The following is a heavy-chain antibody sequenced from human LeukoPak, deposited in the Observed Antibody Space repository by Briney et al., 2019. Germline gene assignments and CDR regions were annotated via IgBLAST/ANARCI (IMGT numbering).Heavy chain of an antibody. D-gene: IGHD2-21*02. Sequence: QAGGSLRLSCAASGFTFSDYTLTWVRQAPGKGLEWVPAIPGSGGSTYYADSVKGRFTISRDNSKNTLYLQMNNLRAEDTAVYYCAKEPAYCGGDCYFLLDYWGQGTLVTVSS. CDR2: IPGSGGST. CDR1: GFTFSDYT. J-gene: IGHJ4*02. V-gene: IGHV3-23*01. CDR3: AKEPAYCGGDCYFLLDY.